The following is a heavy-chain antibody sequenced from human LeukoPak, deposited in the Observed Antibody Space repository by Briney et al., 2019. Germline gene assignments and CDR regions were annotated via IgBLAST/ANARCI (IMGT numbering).Heavy chain of an antibody. Sequence: GGSLRLSCAASGFTFSSYGMHWVRQAPGKGLEWVAVIWYDGSNKYYADSVKGRFTISRDNSKNTLYLQMNSLRAEDTAVYYCAKGGNYDYVWGSYRYNYFDYWGQGTLVTVSS. CDR1: GFTFSSYG. CDR2: IWYDGSNK. CDR3: AKGGNYDYVWGSYRYNYFDY. V-gene: IGHV3-33*06. J-gene: IGHJ4*02. D-gene: IGHD3-16*02.